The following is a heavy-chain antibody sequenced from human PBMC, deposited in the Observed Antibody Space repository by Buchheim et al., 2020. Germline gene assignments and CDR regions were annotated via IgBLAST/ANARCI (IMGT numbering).Heavy chain of an antibody. Sequence: QVQLQESGPGLVKPSQTLSLTCTVSGVSISSGGYYWSWIRQHPGKGLEWIGHIYSSGCAYYNPSLEIRVTISVDTSKIQFSLKVNSVTAADTAVYYCARGRGTIFGVFITWGEGT. CDR3: ARGRGTIFGVFIT. J-gene: IGHJ5*02. CDR2: IYSSGCA. V-gene: IGHV4-31*03. CDR1: GVSISSGGYY. D-gene: IGHD3-3*01.